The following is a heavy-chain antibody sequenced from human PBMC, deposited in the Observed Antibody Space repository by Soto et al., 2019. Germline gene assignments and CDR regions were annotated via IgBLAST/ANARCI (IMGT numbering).Heavy chain of an antibody. CDR3: ARGLATLPVFAFDI. CDR2: IYWNDDK. CDR1: GISLSTSGVG. D-gene: IGHD6-6*01. Sequence: QITLKGSGPTLVKPTQTLTLTCTLSGISLSTSGVGLGWIRQTPGKALEWLALIYWNDDKHYSPSLKSRLTITKDTSKIQPVLTMTNMDPVDTATYYCARGLATLPVFAFDIWGQGTVVTVSS. V-gene: IGHV2-5*01. J-gene: IGHJ3*02.